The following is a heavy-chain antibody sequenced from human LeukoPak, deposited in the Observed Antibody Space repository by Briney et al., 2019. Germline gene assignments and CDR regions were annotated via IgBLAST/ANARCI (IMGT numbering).Heavy chain of an antibody. J-gene: IGHJ4*02. D-gene: IGHD6-13*01. V-gene: IGHV3-7*01. CDR2: IKEDGSEK. CDR3: ASGRQLGY. Sequence: GGSLSLSCAASAFTFSNYWMSWVRQAPGKGLEWVANIKEDGSEKYYVDSVKGRFTISRDNARNSLYLQMNSLRAEDTAVYYCASGRQLGYWGQGTLVTVSS. CDR1: AFTFSNYW.